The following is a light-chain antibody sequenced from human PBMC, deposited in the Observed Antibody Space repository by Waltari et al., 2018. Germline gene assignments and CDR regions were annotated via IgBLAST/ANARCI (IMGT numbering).Light chain of an antibody. CDR1: PSISNIY. CDR3: HQYGPSPGWT. V-gene: IGKV3-20*01. Sequence: DIVLTQSPGTLSLSPGERATLSCRTSPSISNIYLARYQQNPGQAPRLLMYDASSRATGIPDRFSGSGSGTDFTLTISRLEAEDFAMYYCHQYGPSPGWTFGQRTKVEIK. CDR2: DAS. J-gene: IGKJ1*01.